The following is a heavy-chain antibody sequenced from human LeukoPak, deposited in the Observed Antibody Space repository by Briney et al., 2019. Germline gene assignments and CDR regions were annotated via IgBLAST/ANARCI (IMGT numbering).Heavy chain of an antibody. CDR2: ISWNSGSI. V-gene: IGHV3-9*01. Sequence: GGSLRLSCAASGFTFSSYAMSWVRQAPGKGLEWVSGISWNSGSIGYADSVKGRFTISRDNAKNSLYLQMNSLRAEDTALYYCAKGGLGYCTNGVCYTGNFDYWGQGTLVTVSS. J-gene: IGHJ4*02. CDR1: GFTFSSYA. CDR3: AKGGLGYCTNGVCYTGNFDY. D-gene: IGHD2-8*01.